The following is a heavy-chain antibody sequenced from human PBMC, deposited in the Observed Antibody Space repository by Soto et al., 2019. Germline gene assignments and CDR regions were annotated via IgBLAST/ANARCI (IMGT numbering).Heavy chain of an antibody. CDR2: ISGSGGST. Sequence: GGSLRLSCAASGFTFSSYAMSWVRQAPGKGLEWVSAISGSGGSTYYADSVKGRFTISRDNSKNTLYLQMNSLRAEDTAVYYFAKMGQLVPFPPNSDYWGQGTLVTVSS. V-gene: IGHV3-23*01. D-gene: IGHD6-13*01. CDR1: GFTFSSYA. J-gene: IGHJ4*02. CDR3: AKMGQLVPFPPNSDY.